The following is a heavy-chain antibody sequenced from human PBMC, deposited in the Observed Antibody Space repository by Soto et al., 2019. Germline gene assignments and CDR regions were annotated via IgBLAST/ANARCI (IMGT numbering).Heavy chain of an antibody. D-gene: IGHD2-21*01. CDR3: ARDWTGDTCPCLDL. V-gene: IGHV3-23*01. CDR1: GFTFSNYA. J-gene: IGHJ6*02. CDR2: FSGNGGST. Sequence: EVQLLESGGGLVQPGGSLRLSCAAAGFTFSNYALTWVRQSPGKGLEWVSTFSGNGGSTYYADSVRGRFTSSRDNSKNTLFLQMNSLRVEDTAMYYCARDWTGDTCPCLDLWGQGTTVSVSS.